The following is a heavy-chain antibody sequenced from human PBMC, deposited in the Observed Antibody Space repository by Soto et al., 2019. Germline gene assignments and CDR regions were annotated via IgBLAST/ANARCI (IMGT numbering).Heavy chain of an antibody. CDR2: FDPEDGET. V-gene: IGHV1-24*01. Sequence: VASVKVSCKVSGYTLTELSMHWVRQAPGKGLEWMGGFDPEDGETIYAQKFQGRVTMTEDTSTDTAYMELSSLRSEDTAVYYCATVMHNWNDIPAFDIWGQGTMVTVSS. J-gene: IGHJ3*02. CDR1: GYTLTELS. CDR3: ATVMHNWNDIPAFDI. D-gene: IGHD1-20*01.